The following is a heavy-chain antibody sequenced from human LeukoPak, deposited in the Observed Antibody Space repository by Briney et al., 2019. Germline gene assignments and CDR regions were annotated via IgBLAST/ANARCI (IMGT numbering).Heavy chain of an antibody. CDR1: GFTFSTYS. CDR3: ARDKHNWNYEGLDY. V-gene: IGHV3-48*01. Sequence: PGGSLRLSCAASGFTFSTYSMNWVRQAPGKGLEWVSYITSSSETIYYADSVKGRFTTSRDNARNSLYLQMNSLRAEGTAVYYCARDKHNWNYEGLDYWGQGTLVTVPS. D-gene: IGHD1-7*01. J-gene: IGHJ4*02. CDR2: ITSSSETI.